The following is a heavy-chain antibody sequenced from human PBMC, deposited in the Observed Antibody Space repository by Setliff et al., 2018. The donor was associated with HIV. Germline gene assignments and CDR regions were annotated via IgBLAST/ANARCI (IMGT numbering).Heavy chain of an antibody. V-gene: IGHV4-31*01. CDR2: IYYSGST. D-gene: IGHD3-22*01. J-gene: IGHJ3*02. CDR3: ARSPLNYYDKSDAFDI. Sequence: RSSETLSLTCTVSGGSISSGGYYWSWIRQLPGKGLECIGYIYYSGSTYYNPSLKSLVTISVGTSKNQFSLKLSSVTAADTAVYYCARSPLNYYDKSDAFDIWGQGTMVTVSS. CDR1: GGSISSGGYY.